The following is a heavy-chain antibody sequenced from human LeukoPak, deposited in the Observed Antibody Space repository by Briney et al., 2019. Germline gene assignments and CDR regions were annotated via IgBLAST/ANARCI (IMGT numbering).Heavy chain of an antibody. CDR3: ATDVAGAFGTKALDS. Sequence: GASVKVSCKTSGYSFSSYGISWVRQAPGQGLEWMGGIIPIIGTAKYAQKFQDRVTITADDSTTTSYMELSRLISEDTAVYYCATDVAGAFGTKALDSWGQGTLVTVSS. CDR2: IIPIIGTA. V-gene: IGHV1-69*13. CDR1: GYSFSSYG. D-gene: IGHD3-3*02. J-gene: IGHJ4*02.